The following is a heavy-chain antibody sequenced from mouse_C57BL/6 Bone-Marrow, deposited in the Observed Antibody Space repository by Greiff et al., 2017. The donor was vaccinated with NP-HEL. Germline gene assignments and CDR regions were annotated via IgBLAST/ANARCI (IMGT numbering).Heavy chain of an antibody. V-gene: IGHV14-2*01. CDR3: AREDVDGYHFDY. Sequence: VQLQQSGAELVKPGASVKLSCTASGFNFKDYYMHWVKQRPEQGLEWIGRINHEDGETKYAPKLQGKATITADTTSNTAYLQLSSLTSEDTAVYYCAREDVDGYHFDYWGQGTTLTVSS. CDR1: GFNFKDYY. J-gene: IGHJ2*01. CDR2: INHEDGET. D-gene: IGHD2-3*01.